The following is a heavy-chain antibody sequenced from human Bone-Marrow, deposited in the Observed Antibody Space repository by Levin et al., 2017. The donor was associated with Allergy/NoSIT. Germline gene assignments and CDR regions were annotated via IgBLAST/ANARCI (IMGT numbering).Heavy chain of an antibody. CDR3: ARATTYVGTSLYYYFMDV. D-gene: IGHD1-1*01. CDR1: GGSVRSGRYY. CDR2: IHYSGAT. V-gene: IGHV4-31*03. Sequence: SQTLSLTCTVSGGSVRSGRYYWPWIRHHPGKGLEWIGSIHYSGATYYNPSLKSRLTTSRDTSKNQFSLKLTSVTAADTAVYFCARATTYVGTSLYYYFMDVWGTGTTVTVSS. J-gene: IGHJ6*03.